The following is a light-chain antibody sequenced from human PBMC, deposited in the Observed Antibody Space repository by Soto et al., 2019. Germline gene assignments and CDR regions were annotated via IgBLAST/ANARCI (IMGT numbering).Light chain of an antibody. CDR3: LQRSNWPLT. CDR2: AAS. Sequence: EVVLTQSPVTLSLSPGERATLSCRASQSVDYCLAWYQQKPGQAPRLLIYAASNRAPGIPARFSGSGSGTDFTLTISSLEPEDFAVYYCLQRSNWPLTFGGGTKLEIK. V-gene: IGKV3-11*01. CDR1: QSVDYC. J-gene: IGKJ4*01.